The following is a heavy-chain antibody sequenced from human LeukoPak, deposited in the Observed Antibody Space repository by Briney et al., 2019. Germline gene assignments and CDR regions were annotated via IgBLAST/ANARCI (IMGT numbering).Heavy chain of an antibody. CDR1: GGSISSYY. CDR2: IYYSGST. Sequence: SETLSLACTVSGGSISSYYWSWIRQPPGKGLEWIGYIYYSGSTNYNPSLKSRVTISVDTSENQFSLKLSSVTAADTAVYYCARAKPPYSSGWYFSFDYWGQGTLVTVSS. V-gene: IGHV4-59*08. D-gene: IGHD6-19*01. J-gene: IGHJ4*02. CDR3: ARAKPPYSSGWYFSFDY.